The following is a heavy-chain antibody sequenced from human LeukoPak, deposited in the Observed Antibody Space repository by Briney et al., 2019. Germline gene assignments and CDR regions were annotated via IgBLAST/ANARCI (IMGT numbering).Heavy chain of an antibody. J-gene: IGHJ5*02. CDR3: ARDRAYYDFPPVWPWFDP. Sequence: SETLSLTCTVSGGSISSYYWSWIRQPPGKGLEWIGYIYYSGSTNYNPSLKSRVTISVDTSKNQFSLKLSSVTAADTAVYYCARDRAYYDFPPVWPWFDPWGQGTLVTVSS. CDR2: IYYSGST. CDR1: GGSISSYY. D-gene: IGHD3-3*01. V-gene: IGHV4-59*01.